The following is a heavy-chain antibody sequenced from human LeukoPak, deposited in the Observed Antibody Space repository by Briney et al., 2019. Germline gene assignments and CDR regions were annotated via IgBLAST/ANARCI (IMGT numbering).Heavy chain of an antibody. J-gene: IGHJ4*02. CDR3: ARDRENVLVGATQGLDY. CDR1: GFTFSSYE. CDR2: ISSSVRTI. D-gene: IGHD1-26*01. V-gene: IGHV3-48*03. Sequence: PGGSLRLSCAASGFTFSSYEMNWVRQAPGKGLEWVSYISSSVRTIYYADSVKGRFTISRDNAKNSLYLQMSSLRAEDTAVYYCARDRENVLVGATQGLDYWGQGTLVTVSS.